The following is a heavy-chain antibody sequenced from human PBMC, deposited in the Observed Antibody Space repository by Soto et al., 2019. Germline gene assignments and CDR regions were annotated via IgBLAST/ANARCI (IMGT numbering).Heavy chain of an antibody. CDR2: IIPILGIA. Sequence: ASVKVSCKASGGTFSSYTISWVRQAPGQGLEWMGRIIPILGIANYAQKFQGRVTITADKSTSTAYMELSSLRSEDTAVYYCARLEPLNYYYYYYMDVWGKGTTVTVSS. V-gene: IGHV1-69*02. CDR1: GGTFSSYT. J-gene: IGHJ6*03. CDR3: ARLEPLNYYYYYYMDV. D-gene: IGHD1-1*01.